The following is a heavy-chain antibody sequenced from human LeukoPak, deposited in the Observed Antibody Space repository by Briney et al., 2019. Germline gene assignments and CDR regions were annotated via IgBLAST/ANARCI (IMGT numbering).Heavy chain of an antibody. CDR3: TSSGNDGDSGY. V-gene: IGHV4-4*07. CDR2: IYTSGST. D-gene: IGHD3-10*01. Sequence: SETLSLTCTVSGGSISSYYWSWIRQPAGKGLEWIGRIYTSGSTNYNPSLKSRVTISVDTSKNQFSLKLSSVTAADTAVYYCTSSGNDGDSGYWGQGTLVTVSS. CDR1: GGSISSYY. J-gene: IGHJ4*02.